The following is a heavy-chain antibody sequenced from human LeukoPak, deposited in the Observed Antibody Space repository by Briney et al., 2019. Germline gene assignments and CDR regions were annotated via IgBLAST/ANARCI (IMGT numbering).Heavy chain of an antibody. J-gene: IGHJ4*02. Sequence: GRSLRLSCVASGFTLSTYGFHWVRQAPGKGLEWVAFIRYDGSDKFYGDSVKGRFTTSRDNSKNTLYLQMSRLRVEDTAVYYCAKDLDCSGGTCHKAFDCWGQGTLVTVSS. V-gene: IGHV3-30*02. CDR1: GFTLSTYG. D-gene: IGHD2-15*01. CDR3: AKDLDCSGGTCHKAFDC. CDR2: IRYDGSDK.